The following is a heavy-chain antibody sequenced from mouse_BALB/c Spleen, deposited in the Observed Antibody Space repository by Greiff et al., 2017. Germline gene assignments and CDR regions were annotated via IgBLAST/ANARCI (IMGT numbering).Heavy chain of an antibody. Sequence: QVQLQQSGAELMKPGASVKISCKATGYTFSSYWIEWVKQRPGHGLEWIGEILPGSGSTNYNEKFKGKATFTADTSSNTAYMQLSSLTSEDSAVYYCARSGYYGVPAWFDYWGQGTLVTVSA. CDR3: ARSGYYGVPAWFDY. J-gene: IGHJ3*01. V-gene: IGHV1-9*01. CDR2: ILPGSGST. CDR1: GYTFSSYW. D-gene: IGHD1-1*01.